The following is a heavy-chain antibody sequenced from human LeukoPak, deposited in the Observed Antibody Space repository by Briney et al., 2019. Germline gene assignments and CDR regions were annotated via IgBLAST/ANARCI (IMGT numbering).Heavy chain of an antibody. CDR2: IYYSGST. CDR3: ARDLLVGTGTTYYYYGMDV. CDR1: GVSISSYY. Sequence: SETLSLTCTVSGVSISSYYWSWLRQPPGKGLEWIGYIYYSGSTNYNPSLKSRVTISVDTSKNQFSLKLSSVTAADTAVYYCARDLLVGTGTTYYYYGMDVWGQGTTVTVSS. D-gene: IGHD1-1*01. V-gene: IGHV4-59*01. J-gene: IGHJ6*02.